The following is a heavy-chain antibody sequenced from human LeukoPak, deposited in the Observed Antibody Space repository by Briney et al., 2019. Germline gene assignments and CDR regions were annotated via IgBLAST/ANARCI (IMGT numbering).Heavy chain of an antibody. Sequence: QPGGSLRLSCTASGFPFYNYWMTWVRQAPGKGLEVVANIKYDGSEKYYVDSVMGRFTISKDNAKNSLLLQMNSLRGEDTAVYYCARGRHWGITTTGTGFDYWGQGALVTVSS. V-gene: IGHV3-7*04. D-gene: IGHD6-13*01. CDR3: ARGRHWGITTTGTGFDY. J-gene: IGHJ4*02. CDR2: IKYDGSEK. CDR1: GFPFYNYW.